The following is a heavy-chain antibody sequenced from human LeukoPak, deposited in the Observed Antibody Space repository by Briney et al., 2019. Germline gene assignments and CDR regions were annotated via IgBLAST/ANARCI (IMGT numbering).Heavy chain of an antibody. CDR2: IYYSGST. CDR1: GGSISSYY. D-gene: IGHD3-22*01. J-gene: IGHJ4*02. Sequence: SETLSLTCTVSGGSISSYYWSWIRQPPGKGLEWIGYIYYSGSTNYNPSLKSRVTLSVDTSKNQFSLKLSSVTAADTAVYYCARTNAYYYDSSGYPLFDYWGQGTLVTVSS. V-gene: IGHV4-59*01. CDR3: ARTNAYYYDSSGYPLFDY.